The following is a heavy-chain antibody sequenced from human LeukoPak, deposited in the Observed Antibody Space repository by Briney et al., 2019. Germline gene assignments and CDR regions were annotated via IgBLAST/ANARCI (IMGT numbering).Heavy chain of an antibody. D-gene: IGHD3-10*01. J-gene: IGHJ5*02. CDR3: ARAGQVTPHNWFDA. V-gene: IGHV4-59*11. CDR1: RGSISRHS. Sequence: PPETLSLTCALSRGSISRHSTRWVRQPPGKRLEWIGYMYYSWSANSNSSLKSRVTISVSTSKTQFSLKLRSVTAADTAVYYCARAGQVTPHNWFDAWGQGTMVTVSS. CDR2: MYYSWSA.